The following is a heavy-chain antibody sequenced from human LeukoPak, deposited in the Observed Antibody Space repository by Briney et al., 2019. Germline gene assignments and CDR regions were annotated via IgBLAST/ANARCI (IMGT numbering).Heavy chain of an antibody. V-gene: IGHV3-33*01. D-gene: IGHD6-13*01. J-gene: IGHJ4*02. CDR3: ARGDSSSWYFNY. CDR2: IWYDGSNS. CDR1: GFTFSTYG. Sequence: GGSLRLSCAASGFTFSTYGMHWVRQAPGKGLEWVAVIWYDGSNSYYADSVEGRFTISRDNSKNTLYLQMNSLRAEDTAVYYCARGDSSSWYFNYWGQGTLVTVSS.